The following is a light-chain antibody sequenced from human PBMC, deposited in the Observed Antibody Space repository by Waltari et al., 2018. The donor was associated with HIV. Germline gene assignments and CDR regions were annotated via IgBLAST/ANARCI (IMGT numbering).Light chain of an antibody. CDR1: TSTIGRHY. CDR2: RNN. CDR3: AAWDDSLSGWV. J-gene: IGLJ3*02. V-gene: IGLV1-47*01. Sequence: QSVLTQPPSASGTPGQRVTIPCSGSTSTIGRHYVCWYQQLPGTTPKLLIYRNNQRPSGFPDRFSASKSYTAASLAISGLRSEDEADYYCAAWDDSLSGWVFGGGTKLTVL.